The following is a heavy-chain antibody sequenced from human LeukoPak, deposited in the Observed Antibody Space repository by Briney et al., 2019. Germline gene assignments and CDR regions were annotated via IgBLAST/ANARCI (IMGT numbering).Heavy chain of an antibody. Sequence: GGSLRLSCAASGFTFNIYTMSWVRQAPGKGLEWVSVISDNGGSTYYADSVKGRFTISRDNSKNTLYLQMNSLRAGDTAIYYCAKSRGIYDNSGWRTFDYWGQGTLVTVSS. CDR2: ISDNGGST. D-gene: IGHD6-19*01. CDR1: GFTFNIYT. CDR3: AKSRGIYDNSGWRTFDY. J-gene: IGHJ4*02. V-gene: IGHV3-23*01.